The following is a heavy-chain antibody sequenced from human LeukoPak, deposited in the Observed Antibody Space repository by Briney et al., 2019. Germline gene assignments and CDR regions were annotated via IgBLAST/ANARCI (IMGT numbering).Heavy chain of an antibody. CDR1: GGSISSYY. Sequence: SETLSLTCTVSGGSISSYYWSWIRQPPGKGLEWIGYVYYSGSTDYNPSLKSRVTISADTSKKQFSLKLSSVTAADTAVYYCARRCSSATCYTDAFDIWGQGTMVTVSS. CDR3: ARRCSSATCYTDAFDI. CDR2: VYYSGST. V-gene: IGHV4-59*08. D-gene: IGHD2-2*01. J-gene: IGHJ3*02.